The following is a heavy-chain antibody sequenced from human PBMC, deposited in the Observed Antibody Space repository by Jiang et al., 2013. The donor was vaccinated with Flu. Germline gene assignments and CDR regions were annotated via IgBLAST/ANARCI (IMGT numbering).Heavy chain of an antibody. Sequence: GLVKPSETLSLTRTVSVAPSVVTTGAGSGSPQGGTGVDWVYLLQWEHQXNPSLKSRVTISLDTSKNQFSLKLTSVTAADTAVYSCARHESRNFFDPWGQGTLVTVSS. CDR3: ARHESRNFFDP. D-gene: IGHD1-14*01. J-gene: IGHJ5*02. CDR2: LLQWEH. CDR1: VAPSVVTT. V-gene: IGHV4-59*08.